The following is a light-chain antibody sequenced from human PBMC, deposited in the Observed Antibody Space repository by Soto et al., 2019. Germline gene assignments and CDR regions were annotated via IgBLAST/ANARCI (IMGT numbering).Light chain of an antibody. V-gene: IGKV3D-15*01. CDR1: QSVSST. J-gene: IGKJ4*01. CDR2: DAS. Sequence: EIVMTQSPATLSVSPGERATLSCRASQSVSSTLAWYQQKPGQAPRLLIYDASTRATGIPDRFSGSGSGTEFTLTISSLQSEDFAVYYCQQYNSWPLTFGGGTKVDIK. CDR3: QQYNSWPLT.